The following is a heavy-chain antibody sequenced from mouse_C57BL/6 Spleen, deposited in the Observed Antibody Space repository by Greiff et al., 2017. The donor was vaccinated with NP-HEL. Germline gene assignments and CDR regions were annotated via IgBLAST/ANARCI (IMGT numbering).Heavy chain of an antibody. CDR2: ISDGGSYT. CDR1: GFTFSSYA. V-gene: IGHV5-4*01. D-gene: IGHD1-1*01. CDR3: AREGIYGSSPFAY. J-gene: IGHJ3*01. Sequence: EVMLVESGGGLVKPGGSLKLSCAASGFTFSSYAMSWVRQTPEKRLEWVATISDGGSYTYYPDNVQGRFTISRYNAKNNLYLQMSHLKSEDTSMYYCAREGIYGSSPFAYWGQGTLVTVAA.